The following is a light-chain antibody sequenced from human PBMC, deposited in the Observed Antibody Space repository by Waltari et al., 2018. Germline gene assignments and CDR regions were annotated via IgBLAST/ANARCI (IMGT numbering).Light chain of an antibody. CDR1: QNVDNY. J-gene: IGKJ2*01. CDR2: AAS. V-gene: IGKV1-39*01. CDR3: QQFFSSPYT. Sequence: DIQMTQSPSSLSASVGDRVTITCRASQNVDNYLNLYRQNSGRAPEVLIYAASSLQSGVPSRFSGSGSGTDFTLTITNLQPEDFATYFCQQFFSSPYTFGQGTKLEIK.